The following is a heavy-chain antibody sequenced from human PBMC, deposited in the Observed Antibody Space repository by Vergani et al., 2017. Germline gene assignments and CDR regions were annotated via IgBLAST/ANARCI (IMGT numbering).Heavy chain of an antibody. CDR3: ARDQWFEELLFNSYYMDV. Sequence: EVQLVESGGGLVQPGGSLRLSCAASGFTFSSYWMSWVRQAPGKGLEWVANIKQDGSEKYYVDSVKGRFTISRDNANNSLYLQMNSLRAEDTAVYYCARDQWFEELLFNSYYMDVWGKGTTVTVSS. J-gene: IGHJ6*03. V-gene: IGHV3-7*01. CDR2: IKQDGSEK. D-gene: IGHD3-10*01. CDR1: GFTFSSYW.